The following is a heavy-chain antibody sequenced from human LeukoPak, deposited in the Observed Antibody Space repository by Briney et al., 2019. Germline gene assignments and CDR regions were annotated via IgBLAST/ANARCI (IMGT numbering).Heavy chain of an antibody. J-gene: IGHJ2*01. CDR2: IKQDGSEK. CDR3: AKAIGGSYFWYFDL. Sequence: PGGSLRLSCAASGFTFSSYWMNWVRQAPGTGLEWLANIKQDGSEKTYVDSVKGRFTISRDNAKNSLYLQMNSLRAEDTALYYCAKAIGGSYFWYFDLWGRGTLVTVSS. D-gene: IGHD1-26*01. V-gene: IGHV3-7*03. CDR1: GFTFSSYW.